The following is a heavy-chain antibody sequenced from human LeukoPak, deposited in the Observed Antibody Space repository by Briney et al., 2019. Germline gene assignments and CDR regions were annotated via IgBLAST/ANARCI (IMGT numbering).Heavy chain of an antibody. D-gene: IGHD3-3*01. V-gene: IGHV1-8*03. J-gene: IGHJ4*02. CDR2: MNPNSGNT. Sequence: GASVKVSCKASGYTFTSYDIYWVRQATGQGLEWMGWMNPNSGNTGYAQKFQGRVTITRNTSISTAYMELSRLRSEDTAVYYCARGPTPTRYYDFWSGYDYWGQGTLVTVSS. CDR1: GYTFTSYD. CDR3: ARGPTPTRYYDFWSGYDY.